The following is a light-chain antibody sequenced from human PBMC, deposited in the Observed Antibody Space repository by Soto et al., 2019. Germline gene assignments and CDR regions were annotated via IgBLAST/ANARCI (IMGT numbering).Light chain of an antibody. CDR2: DAS. V-gene: IGKV3-11*01. CDR1: QSLDNY. Sequence: EIVLTQSPATLSLSPGERATLSCRASQSLDNYLAWYQHKPGQAPRLLIYDASTRATDIPPRFSGSGSGTAFTLTISSLEPEDFAVYYCQQRGHWPSFGGGTKVEIK. J-gene: IGKJ4*01. CDR3: QQRGHWPS.